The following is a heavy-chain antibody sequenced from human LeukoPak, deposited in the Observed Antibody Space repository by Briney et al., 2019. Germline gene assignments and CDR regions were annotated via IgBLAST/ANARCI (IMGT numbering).Heavy chain of an antibody. D-gene: IGHD6-13*01. CDR2: IKSKTDGGTT. J-gene: IGHJ4*02. CDR1: GFTFSNAW. Sequence: PGGSLRLSCAVSGFTFSNAWMSWVREAPGKGLEWVGRIKSKTDGGTTDYAAPVKGRFTISRDDSKNTLYLQMNSLKTEDTAVYYCTTERVVAAAGTYYWGQGTLVTVSS. V-gene: IGHV3-15*01. CDR3: TTERVVAAAGTYY.